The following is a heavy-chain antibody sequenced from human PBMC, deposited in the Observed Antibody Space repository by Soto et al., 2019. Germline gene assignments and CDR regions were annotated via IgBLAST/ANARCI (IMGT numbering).Heavy chain of an antibody. Sequence: TLSLTCTVSGGSISSGGYYWSWIRQHPGKGLEWIGYIYYSGSTYYNPSLKSRVTISVDTSKNQFSLKLSSVTAADTAVYYCARAPRAVTFGGVIVIPPSQIDPWGQGTLVTVSS. D-gene: IGHD3-16*02. CDR2: IYYSGST. CDR3: ARAPRAVTFGGVIVIPPSQIDP. J-gene: IGHJ5*02. CDR1: GGSISSGGYY. V-gene: IGHV4-31*03.